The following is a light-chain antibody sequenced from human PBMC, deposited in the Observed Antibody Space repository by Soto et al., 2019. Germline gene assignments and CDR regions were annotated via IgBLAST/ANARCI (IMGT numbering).Light chain of an antibody. V-gene: IGLV1-51*01. CDR2: AND. Sequence: QSVLTQPPSVSAAPGQRVTISCSGSSSNIGSHFVSWYQHRPGTAPRLLISANDNRPSGIPDRFSGSKSGTSATLGITGLQTGDEADYYCGTWDSSLSGGVFGGGTQLTVL. CDR1: SSNIGSHF. CDR3: GTWDSSLSGGV. J-gene: IGLJ3*02.